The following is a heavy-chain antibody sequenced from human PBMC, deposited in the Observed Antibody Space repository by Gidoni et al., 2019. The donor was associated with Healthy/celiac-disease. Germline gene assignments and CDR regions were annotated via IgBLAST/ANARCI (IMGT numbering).Heavy chain of an antibody. V-gene: IGHV4-31*03. J-gene: IGHJ4*02. CDR1: GRSISSGGYY. CDR3: ARAGALQWPEDY. Sequence: QVQLQESGPGLVTPSQTLSLTCPVSGRSISSGGYYWSGIRQHPGKGLEWIGYIYYSGSTYYNPSLKSRVTISVDTSKNQFSLKLSSVTAADTAVYYCARAGALQWPEDYWGQGTLVTVSS. D-gene: IGHD6-19*01. CDR2: IYYSGST.